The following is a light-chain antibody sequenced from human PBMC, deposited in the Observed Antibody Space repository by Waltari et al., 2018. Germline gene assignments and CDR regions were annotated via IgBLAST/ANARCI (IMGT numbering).Light chain of an antibody. CDR3: QQYNNWPRET. Sequence: EIVMTQSPATLSVSPGERATISCRASQSVSSNLAWYQQKPGQAPRLLIYGASTRATGIPARFSGSGSGTEFTLTISSLQSEDFAVYYCQQYNNWPRETFGQGTKLEIK. J-gene: IGKJ2*01. CDR2: GAS. V-gene: IGKV3-15*01. CDR1: QSVSSN.